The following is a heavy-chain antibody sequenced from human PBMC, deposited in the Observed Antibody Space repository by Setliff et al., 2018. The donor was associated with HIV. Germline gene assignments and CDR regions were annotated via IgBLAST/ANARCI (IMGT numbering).Heavy chain of an antibody. CDR3: STGPSREPDGIVDY. D-gene: IGHD1-1*01. Sequence: GGSLRLSCSVSEFRFTNAWMTWVRQLPGKGLEWVGRIRSKSDGGTADYAAAVQGRFVLSRDDSKKMLYLQMNSLKSEDTAVYYCSTGPSREPDGIVDYWGPGTQVT. V-gene: IGHV3-15*01. CDR2: IRSKSDGGTA. CDR1: EFRFTNAW. J-gene: IGHJ4*02.